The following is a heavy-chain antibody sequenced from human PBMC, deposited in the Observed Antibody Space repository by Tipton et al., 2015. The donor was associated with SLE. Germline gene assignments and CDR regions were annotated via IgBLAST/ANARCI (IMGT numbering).Heavy chain of an antibody. CDR2: INDSGTT. V-gene: IGHV4-34*01. Sequence: LRLSCAASGFTFSSYAMSWVRQAPGKGLEWIGEINDSGTTHYNPSLQSRVTISIDTSENQFSHKMTSMTSADTAVYFCARAEGYCGGKTNCDERGWIDPLGHVSLFTVSS. D-gene: IGHD2-21*01. J-gene: IGHJ5*02. CDR3: ARAEGYCGGKTNCDERGWIDP. CDR1: GFTFSSYA.